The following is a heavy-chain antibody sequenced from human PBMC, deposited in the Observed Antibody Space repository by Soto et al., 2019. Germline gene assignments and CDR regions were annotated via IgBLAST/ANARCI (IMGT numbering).Heavy chain of an antibody. Sequence: SETLSLTCTVSGGSISSSSYYWGWIRQPPGKGLEWIGSIYYSGSTYYNPSLKSRVTISVDTYKNQFFLKLSSVTAADTAVYYCARQLIGGFYYRGQGTLVTVSS. CDR3: ARQLIGGFYY. D-gene: IGHD3-16*01. CDR1: GGSISSSSYY. CDR2: IYYSGST. J-gene: IGHJ4*02. V-gene: IGHV4-39*01.